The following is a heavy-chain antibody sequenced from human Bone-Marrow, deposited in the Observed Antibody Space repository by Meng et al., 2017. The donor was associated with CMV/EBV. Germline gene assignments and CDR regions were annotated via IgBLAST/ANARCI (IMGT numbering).Heavy chain of an antibody. Sequence: HVQLGEYGGEGKKPGARGKVSCNASGYTFNSYYTHWVRQAPGQGLEWMGIINPSGGSTSYAQKFQGRVTMTRDTSTSTVYMELSSLRSEDTAVYYCARDSAPSNYGGGNWFDPWGQGTLVTVSS. CDR1: GYTFNSYY. CDR3: ARDSAPSNYGGGNWFDP. D-gene: IGHD4-23*01. V-gene: IGHV1-46*02. J-gene: IGHJ5*02. CDR2: INPSGGST.